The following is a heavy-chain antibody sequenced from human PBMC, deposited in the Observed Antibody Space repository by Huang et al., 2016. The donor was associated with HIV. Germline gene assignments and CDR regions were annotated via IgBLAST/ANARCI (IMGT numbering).Heavy chain of an antibody. CDR3: ATGFDVFFDF. V-gene: IGHV1-24*01. D-gene: IGHD3-9*01. CDR1: EYTLTELS. J-gene: IGHJ4*02. CDR2: FELEMGET. Sequence: QVQLVQSRAEVKKPGASVKVSCKVSEYTLTELSIHWVRQPPGKGLEWMGGFELEMGETIYAQKFQGRVTMTEDTSTETAFMELSGLRPEDTAVYYCATGFDVFFDFWGQGTLVTVSS.